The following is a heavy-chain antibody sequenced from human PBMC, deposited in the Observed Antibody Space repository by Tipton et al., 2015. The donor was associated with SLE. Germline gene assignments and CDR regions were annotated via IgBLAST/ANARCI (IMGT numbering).Heavy chain of an antibody. D-gene: IGHD2-15*01. V-gene: IGHV4-39*01. Sequence: TLSLTCTVSGGSISSTSYHWAWIRQPPGKGLEWIGSIYFRGATLYNPSLKSRVAISVDTSKNQFSLNLSSVTAADTAVYYCARHAGVVVAAARGHFDYWGQGTLVTVST. CDR1: GGSISSTSYH. CDR3: ARHAGVVVAAARGHFDY. CDR2: IYFRGAT. J-gene: IGHJ4*02.